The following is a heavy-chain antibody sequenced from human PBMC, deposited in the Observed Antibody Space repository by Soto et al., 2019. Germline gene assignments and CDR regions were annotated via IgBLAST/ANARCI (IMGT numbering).Heavy chain of an antibody. CDR3: ALYDFWSAYEFDC. Sequence: SETLSLTCTVSGGSINSSPYYWGWIRQPPGQGLEWIGHIHYGGSTSYNPSLKSRVIISVDTSKNQFSLELSSGTAADTALYYCALYDFWSAYEFDCWGQGALVTVSS. CDR2: IHYGGST. CDR1: GGSINSSPYY. D-gene: IGHD3-3*01. V-gene: IGHV4-39*01. J-gene: IGHJ4*02.